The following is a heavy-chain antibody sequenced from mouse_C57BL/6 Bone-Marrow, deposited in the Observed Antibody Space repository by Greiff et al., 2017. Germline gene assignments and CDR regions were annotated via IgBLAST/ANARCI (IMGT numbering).Heavy chain of an antibody. CDR3: ARRGY. CDR2: IDPRDGST. J-gene: IGHJ2*01. V-gene: IGHV1-54*01. Sequence: QVQLQQSGAELVRPGTSVKVSCKASGYAFTNYLIEWVKQRPGQGLEWIGWIDPRDGSTKYNEKFKGKATLTVDTSSSTAYMELHSLTSEDSAVYFCARRGYWGQGTTLTGSS. CDR1: GYAFTNYL.